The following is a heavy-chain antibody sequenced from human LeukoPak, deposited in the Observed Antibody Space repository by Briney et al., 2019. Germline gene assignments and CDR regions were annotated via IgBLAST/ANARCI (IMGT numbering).Heavy chain of an antibody. CDR1: GGTFISYA. CDR2: IIPIFGTA. Sequence: SVKVSCKASGGTFISYAISWVRQAPGQGLEWMGGIIPIFGTANYAQKFQGRVTITADESTSTAYMELSSLRSEDTAVYYCARDLVVGATRGLDYWGQGTLVTVSS. CDR3: ARDLVVGATRGLDY. J-gene: IGHJ4*02. V-gene: IGHV1-69*13. D-gene: IGHD1-26*01.